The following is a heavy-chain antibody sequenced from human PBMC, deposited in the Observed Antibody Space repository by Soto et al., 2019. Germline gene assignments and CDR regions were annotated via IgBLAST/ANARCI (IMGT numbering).Heavy chain of an antibody. CDR3: ARDFYPLAYHFDS. Sequence: QVQLVQSGAEVKKPGASVKVSCKASGYTFTNHGISWVRQAPGQGLEWMGWVSGSNGNTKYAQKFQCRVTMTTDTSTSTAYMELRSLRSDDTAVYYCARDFYPLAYHFDSWGQGTLVTVSS. J-gene: IGHJ4*02. CDR2: VSGSNGNT. CDR1: GYTFTNHG. V-gene: IGHV1-18*04.